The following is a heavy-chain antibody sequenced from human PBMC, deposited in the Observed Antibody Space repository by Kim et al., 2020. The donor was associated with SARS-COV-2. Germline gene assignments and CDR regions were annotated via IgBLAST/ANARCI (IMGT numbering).Heavy chain of an antibody. J-gene: IGHJ4*02. V-gene: IGHV1-2*02. CDR1: GYPFTNYY. D-gene: IGHD3-10*01. CDR3: ATVRMGIPRVRGINDFDY. CDR2: INPYSGGT. Sequence: ASVKVSCKASGYPFTNYYIHWVRQAPGQGLEWMGWINPYSGGTNYAQKFQGRVTMTSDTSISTAYMEISRLKSDDTAVFYCATVRMGIPRVRGINDFDYWGQGTLVTVSS.